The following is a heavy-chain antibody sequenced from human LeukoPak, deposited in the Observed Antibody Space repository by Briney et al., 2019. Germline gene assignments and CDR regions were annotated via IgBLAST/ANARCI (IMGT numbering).Heavy chain of an antibody. CDR1: GGTFSSYA. D-gene: IGHD3-22*01. CDR3: ARLDYDSSGYYTYWYFDL. V-gene: IGHV1-69*05. CDR2: IIPIFGTA. Sequence: SVKVSCKASGGTFSSYAISWVRQAPGQGLEWMGGIIPIFGTANYAQKFQGRITITTDESTSTAYMELSSLRSEDTAVYYCARLDYDSSGYYTYWYFDLWGRGTLVTVSS. J-gene: IGHJ2*01.